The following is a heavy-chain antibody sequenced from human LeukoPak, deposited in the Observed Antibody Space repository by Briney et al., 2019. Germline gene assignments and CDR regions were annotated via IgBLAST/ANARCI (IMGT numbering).Heavy chain of an antibody. J-gene: IGHJ5*02. CDR1: GYSFTSYW. D-gene: IGHD2-15*01. Sequence: GESLKISCKGSGYSFTSYWIGWVRQMPGKGLEWMGIIYPGDSDTRYSPSFQGQVTISADKSISTAYLQWSSLKASDTAVYYCARLPGGAYCSGGSGYSSWFDPWGQGTLVTVSS. CDR2: IYPGDSDT. V-gene: IGHV5-51*01. CDR3: ARLPGGAYCSGGSGYSSWFDP.